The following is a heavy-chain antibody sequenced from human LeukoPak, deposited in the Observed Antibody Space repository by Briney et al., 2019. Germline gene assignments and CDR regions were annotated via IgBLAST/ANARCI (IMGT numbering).Heavy chain of an antibody. J-gene: IGHJ4*02. CDR3: AKDPSDKQWIQLNYFDY. V-gene: IGHV3-23*01. CDR1: GFTFSSYA. D-gene: IGHD5-18*01. CDR2: ISGSGGST. Sequence: PGGSLRLSCAASGFTFSSYAMSWVRQAPGKGLEWVSAISGSGGSTYYADSVKGRFTISRDNSKNTLYLQMNSLRAEDTAVYYCAKDPSDKQWIQLNYFDYWGQGTLVTVSS.